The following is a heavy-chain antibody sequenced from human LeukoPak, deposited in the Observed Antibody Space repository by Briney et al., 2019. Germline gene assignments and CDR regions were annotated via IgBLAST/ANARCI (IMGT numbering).Heavy chain of an antibody. D-gene: IGHD6-19*01. CDR3: AKRGAVAARYYFDY. CDR1: GFIFSSYA. CDR2: ISGSGGST. V-gene: IGHV3-23*01. J-gene: IGHJ4*02. Sequence: GGSLRLSCAASGFIFSSYAMSWVRQAPGKGLEWVSTISGSGGSTYYADSVKGRFTISRDNSKNTLYLQMNSLRAEDTAVYYCAKRGAVAARYYFDYWGKGALVTVSS.